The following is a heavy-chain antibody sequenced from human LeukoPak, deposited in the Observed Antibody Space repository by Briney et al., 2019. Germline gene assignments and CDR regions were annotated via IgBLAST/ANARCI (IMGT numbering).Heavy chain of an antibody. CDR1: GGSISSHY. Sequence: PSETLSLTCTVSGGSISSHYWNWIRQPPGKGLEWIGYIYNSGTIKYNPSLESRVTISVDTSKNQFSLKLTSVTAADTAVYYCARGEDFKSSRFDPWGQGTLVTVSS. CDR2: IYNSGTI. J-gene: IGHJ5*02. CDR3: ARGEDFKSSRFDP. V-gene: IGHV4-59*11. D-gene: IGHD1-26*01.